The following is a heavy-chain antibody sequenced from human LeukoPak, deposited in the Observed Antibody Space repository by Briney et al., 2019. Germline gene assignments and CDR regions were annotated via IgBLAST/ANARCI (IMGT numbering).Heavy chain of an antibody. V-gene: IGHV3-21*01. CDR2: ISSSSSYI. J-gene: IGHJ4*02. CDR3: ARDLYYGSGSYLSGGDY. D-gene: IGHD3-10*01. CDR1: GFTFSSYS. Sequence: GSLGLSCAASGFTFSSYSMNWVRQAPGKGLEWVSSISSSSSYIYYADSVKGRFTISRDNAKNSLYLQMNSLRAEDTAVYYCARDLYYGSGSYLSGGDYWGQGTLVTVSS.